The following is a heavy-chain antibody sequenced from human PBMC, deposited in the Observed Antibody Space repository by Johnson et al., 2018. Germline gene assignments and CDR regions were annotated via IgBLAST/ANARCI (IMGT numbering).Heavy chain of an antibody. CDR1: GGTFSSDA. CDR2: INPIFDSA. V-gene: IGHV1-69*12. Sequence: QVQLVQSGAEVKKPGSSVKVSCKASGGTFSSDAISWVRQAPGQGLEWMGGINPIFDSAHYAQKFQGRVTITADGSTTTAYMELSSLGSDDTAVYYCARGVSSSSFGYYYYYAGHVWGQGTTVTVSS. CDR3: ARGVSSSSFGYYYYYAGHV. J-gene: IGHJ6*02. D-gene: IGHD6-6*01.